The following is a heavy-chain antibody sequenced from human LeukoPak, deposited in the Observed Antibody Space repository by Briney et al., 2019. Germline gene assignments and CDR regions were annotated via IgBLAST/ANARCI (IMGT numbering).Heavy chain of an antibody. D-gene: IGHD3-22*01. Sequence: SETLSLTCTVSGGSISSSSYYWGWIRQPPGKGLEWIGYIYYSGSTNYNPSLKSRVTISVDTSKNQFSLKLSSVTAADTAVYYCARKPYDSSGYYSLWGQGTLVTVSS. J-gene: IGHJ4*02. CDR1: GGSISSSSYY. V-gene: IGHV4-61*05. CDR3: ARKPYDSSGYYSL. CDR2: IYYSGST.